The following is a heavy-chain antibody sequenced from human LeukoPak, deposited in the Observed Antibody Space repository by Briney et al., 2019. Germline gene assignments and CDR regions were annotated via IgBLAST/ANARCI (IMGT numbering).Heavy chain of an antibody. CDR3: ASYCVSAQCYDAGQSFAS. CDR1: GGSISSYY. V-gene: IGHV4-59*12. CDR2: IYYSGST. D-gene: IGHD2-2*01. Sequence: SETLSLTCTVSGGSISSYYWSWIRQPPGKGLEWIGSIYYSGSTYYNPSLKSRVAISVDTSKNQFSLNLGSLTAADAAVYFCASYCVSAQCYDAGQSFASWGQGTLVTVSS. J-gene: IGHJ4*02.